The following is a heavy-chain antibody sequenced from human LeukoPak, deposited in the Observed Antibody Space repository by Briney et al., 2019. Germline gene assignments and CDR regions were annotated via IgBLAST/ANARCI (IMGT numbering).Heavy chain of an antibody. CDR3: AKDRGSFGVGYNWFDP. J-gene: IGHJ5*02. V-gene: IGHV3-23*01. CDR2: ISGSGGST. CDR1: GFIFSNYG. Sequence: GSLRLSCAASGFIFSNYGMNWVRQAPGKGLEWVSAISGSGGSTYYADSVKGRFTISRDNSKNTLYLQMNSLRAEDTAVYYCAKDRGSFGVGYNWFDPWGQGTLVTVSS. D-gene: IGHD3-3*01.